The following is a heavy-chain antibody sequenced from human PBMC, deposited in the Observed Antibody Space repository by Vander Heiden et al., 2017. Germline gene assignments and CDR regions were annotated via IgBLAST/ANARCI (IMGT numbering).Heavy chain of an antibody. V-gene: IGHV3-23*01. CDR3: AKEDQDGMDV. CDR2: ISATGATT. CDR1: GLTFSTYA. J-gene: IGHJ6*02. Sequence: EVQLLESGGGFIQPGGSLRLSCAASGLTFSTYAMTWVRQAPGKGLEWVSVISATGATTYYADSVKDRSTISRDNSKNMLYVQINSLRADDTAVYYCAKEDQDGMDVWGQGTPVTV. D-gene: IGHD2-2*01.